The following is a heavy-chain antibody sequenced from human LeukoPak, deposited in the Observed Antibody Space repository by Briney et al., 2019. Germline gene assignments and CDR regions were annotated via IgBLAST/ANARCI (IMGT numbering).Heavy chain of an antibody. Sequence: GESLKISCKGSGYSFTSYWIGWGRQMPGKGLEWMGIIYSGESDTRYSPSFQGKVPISTDKSISTAYLQWSSLKASDTATYYCARRLGRDGFEFDYWGQGTLVTVSS. J-gene: IGHJ4*02. CDR1: GYSFTSYW. D-gene: IGHD5-24*01. CDR2: IYSGESDT. V-gene: IGHV5-51*01. CDR3: ARRLGRDGFEFDY.